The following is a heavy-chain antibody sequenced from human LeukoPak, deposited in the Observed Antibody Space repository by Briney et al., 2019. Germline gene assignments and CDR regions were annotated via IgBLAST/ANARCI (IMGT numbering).Heavy chain of an antibody. CDR1: GYTLTELS. CDR2: FDPEDGET. CDR3: ATLGPIVVVPAAILDNWFDP. Sequence: GASVKASCKVSGYTLTELSMHWVRQAPGKGLEWMGGFDPEDGETIYAQKFQGRVTMTEDTSTDTAYMELSSLRSEDTAVYYCATLGPIVVVPAAILDNWFDPWGQGTLVTVSS. J-gene: IGHJ5*02. D-gene: IGHD2-2*01. V-gene: IGHV1-24*01.